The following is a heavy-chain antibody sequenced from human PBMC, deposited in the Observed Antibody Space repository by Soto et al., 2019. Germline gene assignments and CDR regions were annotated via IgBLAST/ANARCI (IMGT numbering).Heavy chain of an antibody. D-gene: IGHD2-2*03. V-gene: IGHV4-61*03. J-gene: IGHJ4*02. Sequence: SETLSLTCAVSGGSVSSGDYSWSWIRQPPGKGLEWIGNIHYNGNTKYSPSLKSRVTMSVDTSKNHFSLKLISVTTADTAVYFCAREGNLGRWIQPLDSWGQGTLVTVSS. CDR2: IHYNGNT. CDR3: AREGNLGRWIQPLDS. CDR1: GGSVSSGDYS.